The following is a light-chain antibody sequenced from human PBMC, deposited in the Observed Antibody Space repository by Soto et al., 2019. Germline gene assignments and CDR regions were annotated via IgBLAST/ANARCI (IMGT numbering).Light chain of an antibody. CDR2: GAS. J-gene: IGKJ1*01. V-gene: IGKV3-20*01. CDR3: QQYDSSSWT. CDR1: QSVSSSY. Sequence: EIVLTQSPCTLSLSPGERATLSCRASQSVSSSYLAWYQQKPGQAPRLLIYGASNRATGIPDRFSGSRSGTDFTLTIGRLEPEDFAVYYCQQYDSSSWTFGQGTKAHIK.